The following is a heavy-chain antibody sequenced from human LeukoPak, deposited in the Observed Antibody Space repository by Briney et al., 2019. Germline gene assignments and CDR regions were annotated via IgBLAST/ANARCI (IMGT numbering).Heavy chain of an antibody. CDR3: ARDCYKE. CDR2: IYTDGNT. J-gene: IGHJ4*02. Sequence: GGSLRLSCAASGFTVSTYYMSWLRQAPGKGLEWVSVIYTDGNTYYASSVKGRFTISRDNSKNTLYLQMNNLRTEDTAVYYCARDCYKEWGQGTLVTVSS. D-gene: IGHD5-24*01. CDR1: GFTVSTYY. V-gene: IGHV3-53*01.